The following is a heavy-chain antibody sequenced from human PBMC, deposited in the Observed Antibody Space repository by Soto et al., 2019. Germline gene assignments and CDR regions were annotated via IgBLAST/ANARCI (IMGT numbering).Heavy chain of an antibody. CDR2: IYWDDDK. J-gene: IGHJ4*02. V-gene: IGHV2-5*02. Sequence: QITLKESGPSLVNPTQSLTLTCSFSGFSLTTTEVAVGWIRQPPGKALEWLALIYWDDDKRYSPSLKSSLTTSKVTAKNPVALTMTNMHPWDTPTDVCARSGPIETVAFDYWGQGILVTVSS. CDR3: ARSGPIETVAFDY. CDR1: GFSLTTTEVA. D-gene: IGHD4-4*01.